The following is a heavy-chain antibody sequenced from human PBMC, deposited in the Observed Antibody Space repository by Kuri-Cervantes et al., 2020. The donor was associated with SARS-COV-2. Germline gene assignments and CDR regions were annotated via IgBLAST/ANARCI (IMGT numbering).Heavy chain of an antibody. J-gene: IGHJ4*02. CDR3: ARGVPYYYDGSVSLRYYSDY. D-gene: IGHD3-22*01. CDR1: GYTFTSYD. CDR2: MNTNSGNT. V-gene: IGHV1-8*03. Sequence: ASVKVSCKASGYTFTSYDINWVRQATGQGLEWMGWMNTNSGNTGYAQKFQGRVTITRNTSISTAYMELRSLRSDDTAVYYCARGVPYYYDGSVSLRYYSDYWGQGTLVTVSS.